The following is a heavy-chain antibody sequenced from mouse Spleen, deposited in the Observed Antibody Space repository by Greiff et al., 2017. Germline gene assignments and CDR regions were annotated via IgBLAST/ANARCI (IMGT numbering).Heavy chain of an antibody. D-gene: IGHD4-1*01. CDR2: INPNNGGT. CDR3: ARSRRTGAYFDY. V-gene: IGHV1-26*01. CDR1: GYTFTDYY. Sequence: VQLKQSGPELVKPGASVKISCKASGYTFTDYYMNWVKQSHGKSLEWIGDINPNNGGTSYNQKFKGKATLTVDKSSSTAYMELRSLTSEDSAVYYCARSRRTGAYFDYWGQGTTLTVSS. J-gene: IGHJ2*01.